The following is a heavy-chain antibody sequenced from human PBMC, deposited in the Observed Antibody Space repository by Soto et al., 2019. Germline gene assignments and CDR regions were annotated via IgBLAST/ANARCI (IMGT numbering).Heavy chain of an antibody. D-gene: IGHD1-26*01. CDR2: ISSSSSTI. Sequence: EVQLVESGGGLVQPVGSLRLSCAASGFTFSSYSMNWDRQAPGKGLEGVSYISSSSSTIYYADSVKGRFTISRDNAKNSLYLQMNSLRDEDTAVYYCAREGGNLNWFDPWGQGTLVTVSS. CDR3: AREGGNLNWFDP. J-gene: IGHJ5*02. CDR1: GFTFSSYS. V-gene: IGHV3-48*02.